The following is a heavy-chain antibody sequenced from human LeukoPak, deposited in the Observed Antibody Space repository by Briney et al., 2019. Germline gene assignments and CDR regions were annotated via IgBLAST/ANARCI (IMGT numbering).Heavy chain of an antibody. CDR1: GGTFSSYA. V-gene: IGHV1-69*01. D-gene: IGHD5-18*01. CDR3: ARNGYSYGRFDY. Sequence: SVKVSCKASGGTFSSYAISWVRQAPGQGLEWMGGIIPIFGTANYAQKFQGRVTITADESTGTAYMELSSLRSEDTAVYYCARNGYSYGRFDYWGQGTLVTVSS. CDR2: IIPIFGTA. J-gene: IGHJ4*02.